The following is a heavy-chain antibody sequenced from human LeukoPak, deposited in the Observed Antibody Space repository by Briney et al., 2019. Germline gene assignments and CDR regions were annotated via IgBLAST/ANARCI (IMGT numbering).Heavy chain of an antibody. Sequence: GGSLRLSCAASGFTFSSYAMHWVRQAPGKGLEWVAVISYDGSNKYYADSVKGRFTISRDNSKNTLYLQMNSLGAEDTAVYYCARETGSAVGSTDFDYWGQGTLVTVSS. CDR3: ARETGSAVGSTDFDY. CDR1: GFTFSSYA. D-gene: IGHD4-17*01. V-gene: IGHV3-30-3*01. J-gene: IGHJ4*02. CDR2: ISYDGSNK.